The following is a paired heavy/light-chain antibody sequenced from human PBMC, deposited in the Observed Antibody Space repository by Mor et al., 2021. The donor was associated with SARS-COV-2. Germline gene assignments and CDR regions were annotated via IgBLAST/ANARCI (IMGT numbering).Heavy chain of an antibody. D-gene: IGHD2-21*02. CDR3: ARPASCGSNCYHYFDY. Sequence: EVQLVESGGGLVQPGGSLRLSCAASGFTFSSYWMGWVRQAPGKGLEWVANINRDGSQKYYVASVKGRFTISRDNAKNSQDLQMNSLTAEDTAIYYCARPASCGSNCYHYFDYWGQGTLVTVSS. J-gene: IGHJ4*02. CDR2: INRDGSQK. V-gene: IGHV3-7*01. CDR1: GFTFSSYW.
Light chain of an antibody. CDR3: QQYYSTPPA. CDR2: WAS. J-gene: IGKJ2*01. Sequence: DIVMTQSPDSLAVSLGERATINCKSSQSILHSSNNKNYLAWFKQKPGQPPKLLIYWASTRESGVPDRFSGSGSGTDFTLTISSLQAEDVAVYYCQQYYSTPPAFGQGTKLEIK. V-gene: IGKV4-1*01. CDR1: QSILHSSNNKNY.